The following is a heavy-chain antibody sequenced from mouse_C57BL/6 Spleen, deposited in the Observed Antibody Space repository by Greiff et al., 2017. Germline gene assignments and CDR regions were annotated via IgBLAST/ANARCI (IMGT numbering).Heavy chain of an antibody. CDR3: TRSSYYVLVLYAMDY. V-gene: IGHV1-15*01. D-gene: IGHD2-1*01. CDR1: GYTFTDYE. Sequence: VKLVESGAELVRPGASVTLSCKASGYTFTDYEMHWVKQTPVHGLEWIGAIDPETGGTASTQKFKGKAILTADKSSSTAYMELRSLTSEDSASYYCTRSSYYVLVLYAMDYWGQGTSVTVSS. J-gene: IGHJ4*01. CDR2: IDPETGGT.